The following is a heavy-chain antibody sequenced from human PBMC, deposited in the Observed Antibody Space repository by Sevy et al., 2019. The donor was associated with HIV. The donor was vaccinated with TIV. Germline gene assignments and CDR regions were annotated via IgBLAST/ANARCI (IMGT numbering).Heavy chain of an antibody. D-gene: IGHD2-8*01. CDR2: LSFGCGKI. V-gene: IGHV3-23*01. J-gene: IGHJ4*02. Sequence: GGALRLSCAASGFAFYEYSMSWIRQAPGKGLEWVATLSFGCGKINYADSVKGRFTISRDNSKNSFYLQMDNLRVKDTALYYCARDWCSRPHDYWGQGTRVTVSS. CDR1: GFAFYEYS. CDR3: ARDWCSRPHDY.